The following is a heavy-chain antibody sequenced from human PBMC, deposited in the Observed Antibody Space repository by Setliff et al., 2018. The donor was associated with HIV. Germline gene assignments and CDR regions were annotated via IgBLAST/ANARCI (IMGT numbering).Heavy chain of an antibody. CDR2: IWFDGSYK. Sequence: GGSLRLSCAASGFNFNSYGMHWVRQAPGKGLEWVAVIWFDGSYKYYVDSVKGRFTISRDNSKNTLYLQMNSLGAEDAAVYYCARGASSSWYYFDYWGQGALVTVSS. D-gene: IGHD6-13*01. J-gene: IGHJ4*02. CDR3: ARGASSSWYYFDY. CDR1: GFNFNSYG. V-gene: IGHV3-33*01.